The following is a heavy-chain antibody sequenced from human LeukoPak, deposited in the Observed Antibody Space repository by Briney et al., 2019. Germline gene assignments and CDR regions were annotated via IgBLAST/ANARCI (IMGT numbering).Heavy chain of an antibody. CDR2: FYSGGGI. V-gene: IGHV4-30-2*01. CDR1: GGSISSGVYS. CDR3: VGYIAETAGGFFQD. D-gene: IGHD6-13*01. Sequence: PSETLSLTCAVSGGSISSGVYSWSWIRQPPGKGLEWIGFFYSGGGIYYNPSLKSRVTISVDRSKNQFSLEVTSVTAADTAVYYCVGYIAETAGGFFQDWGQGTLVTVSS. J-gene: IGHJ1*01.